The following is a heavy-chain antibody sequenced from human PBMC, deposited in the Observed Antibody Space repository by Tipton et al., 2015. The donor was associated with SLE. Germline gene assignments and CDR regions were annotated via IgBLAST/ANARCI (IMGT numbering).Heavy chain of an antibody. J-gene: IGHJ3*02. CDR2: ISYDGSNK. Sequence: SLRLSCAASGFTFSSYSMNWVRQAPGKGLEWVAVISYDGSNKYYADSVKGRFTIPRDTSKNTLYLQMNSLRADDTAAYYCASELLDAFDIWGQGTMVTVSS. CDR3: ASELLDAFDI. V-gene: IGHV3-30*03. CDR1: GFTFSSYS.